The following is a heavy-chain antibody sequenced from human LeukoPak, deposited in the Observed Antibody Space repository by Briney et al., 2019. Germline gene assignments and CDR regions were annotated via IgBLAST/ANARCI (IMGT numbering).Heavy chain of an antibody. Sequence: SGTLSLTCAVSGGSISSSNRWSWVRQPPGKGLEWIGQIYHSGSTDYNPSLRSRATISVDRSKNQFSLRLSSVTAADTATYYCARDGTFCSSISCSPRDNYFYFGMDVWGHGTTVTVSS. D-gene: IGHD2-2*01. CDR2: IYHSGST. CDR1: GGSISSSNR. J-gene: IGHJ6*02. V-gene: IGHV4-4*02. CDR3: ARDGTFCSSISCSPRDNYFYFGMDV.